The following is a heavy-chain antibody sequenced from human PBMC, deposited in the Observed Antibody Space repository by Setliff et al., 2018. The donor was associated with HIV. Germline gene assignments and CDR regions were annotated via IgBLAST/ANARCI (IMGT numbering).Heavy chain of an antibody. CDR1: GYTFTTYS. Sequence: ASVKVSCKASGYTFTTYSLHWVRHAPGQSLEWMGWINVGKGYTKSSQKFQGRFTITTDTSANTAYMELSSLTSDDTALYFCVRWALLAVFDFDHWGQGTQVTVSS. CDR3: VRWALLAVFDFDH. CDR2: INVGKGYT. J-gene: IGHJ4*02. V-gene: IGHV1-3*01. D-gene: IGHD3-10*01.